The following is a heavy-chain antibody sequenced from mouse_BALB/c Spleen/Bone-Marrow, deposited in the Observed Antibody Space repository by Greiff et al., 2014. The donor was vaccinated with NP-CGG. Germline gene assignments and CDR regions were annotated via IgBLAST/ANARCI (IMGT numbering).Heavy chain of an antibody. J-gene: IGHJ3*01. CDR3: TRYYSAYDAWFAY. D-gene: IGHD1-2*01. Sequence: DVHLVESGTVLARPGASVKMSCKASGYSFTSYWMHWVKQRPGQGLEWIGAIYPGNSDTSYNQKFKGKAKLTAVTSASTAYMDLSSLTNEDSAVYYCTRYYSAYDAWFAYWGQGTLVTVSA. CDR1: GYSFTSYW. CDR2: IYPGNSDT. V-gene: IGHV1-5*01.